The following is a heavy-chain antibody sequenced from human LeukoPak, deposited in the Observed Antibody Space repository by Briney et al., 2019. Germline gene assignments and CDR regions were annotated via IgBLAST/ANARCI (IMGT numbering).Heavy chain of an antibody. V-gene: IGHV4-59*01. CDR3: ARGGAARLHFQN. J-gene: IGHJ1*01. CDR1: GGSISTYY. Sequence: SETLSLTCTVSGGSISTYYWNWIRQPPGEGLEWIGYIHHSGSTNYNPSLQSRVTISVDTSKNQFSLNLNSVTAADTAVYYCARGGAARLHFQNWGQGTLVTVSS. CDR2: IHHSGST. D-gene: IGHD6-6*01.